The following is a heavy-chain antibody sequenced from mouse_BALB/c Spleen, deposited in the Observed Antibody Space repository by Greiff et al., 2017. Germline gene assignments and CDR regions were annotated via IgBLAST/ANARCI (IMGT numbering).Heavy chain of an antibody. D-gene: IGHD6-1*01. V-gene: IGHV1-9*01. CDR2: ILLGSGST. Sequence: QVQLKESGAELMKPGASVKISCKATGYTFSSYWIEWVKQRPGHGLEWIGEILLGSGSTNYNEKFKGKATFTADTSSNTAYMQLSSLTSEDSAVYYCARARDSAWFAYWGQGTLVTVSA. CDR3: ARARDSAWFAY. J-gene: IGHJ3*01. CDR1: GYTFSSYW.